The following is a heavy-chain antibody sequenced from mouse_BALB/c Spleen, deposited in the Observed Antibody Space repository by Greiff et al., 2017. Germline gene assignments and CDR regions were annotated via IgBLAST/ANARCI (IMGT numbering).Heavy chain of an antibody. Sequence: QVQLKQSGPELVKPGASVKMSCKASGYTFTDYVISWVKQRTGQGLEWIGEIYPGSGSTYYNEKFKGKATLTADKSSNTAYMQLSSLTSEDSAVYFCARFGNYHYAMDYWGQGTSVTVSS. V-gene: IGHV1-77*01. CDR2: IYPGSGST. J-gene: IGHJ4*01. D-gene: IGHD2-1*01. CDR1: GYTFTDYV. CDR3: ARFGNYHYAMDY.